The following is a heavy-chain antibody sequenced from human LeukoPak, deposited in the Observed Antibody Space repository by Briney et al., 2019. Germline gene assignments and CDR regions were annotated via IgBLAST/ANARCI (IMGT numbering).Heavy chain of an antibody. Sequence: GGSLRLSCAAYGFSVSTYCMSWVRQAPEKGLEWVSVTWTAGSSNYADSVTGRFTVSRDNSKNTLFLQMNSRRSEDTAIYYCVRAPSGGPTDSWGQGTLVTVSS. CDR1: GFSVSTYC. D-gene: IGHD1-26*01. CDR2: TWTAGSS. J-gene: IGHJ5*01. CDR3: VRAPSGGPTDS. V-gene: IGHV3-66*01.